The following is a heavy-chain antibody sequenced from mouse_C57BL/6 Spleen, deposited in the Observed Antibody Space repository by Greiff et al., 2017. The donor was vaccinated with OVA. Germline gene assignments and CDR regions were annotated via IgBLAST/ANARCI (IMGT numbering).Heavy chain of an antibody. J-gene: IGHJ3*01. Sequence: QVQLQQPGAELVKPGASVKLSCKASGYTFTSYWMHWVKQRPGQGLEWIGMIHPNSGSTNYNEKFKSKATLTVDKSSSTAYMQLRSLTSEDSAVYYCAIRGYYGSSYAPFAYWGQGTLVTVSA. CDR3: AIRGYYGSSYAPFAY. CDR1: GYTFTSYW. D-gene: IGHD1-1*01. V-gene: IGHV1-64*01. CDR2: IHPNSGST.